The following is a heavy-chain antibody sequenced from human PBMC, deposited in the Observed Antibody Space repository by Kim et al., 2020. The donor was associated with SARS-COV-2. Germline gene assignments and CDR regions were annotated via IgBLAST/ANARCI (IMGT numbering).Heavy chain of an antibody. V-gene: IGHV4-31*03. D-gene: IGHD3-10*01. Sequence: SETLSLTCTVSGDSIRSGGFYWSWIRQHPGKGLEWIGHMYYNGNTYNNPSLKSRVTMSVDTPKNQFSLKLSSVTAADTAIYYCARARIITMELVIGTQETNLFDPWGQGTLVTVSS. J-gene: IGHJ5*02. CDR1: GDSIRSGGFY. CDR3: ARARIITMELVIGTQETNLFDP. CDR2: MYYNGNT.